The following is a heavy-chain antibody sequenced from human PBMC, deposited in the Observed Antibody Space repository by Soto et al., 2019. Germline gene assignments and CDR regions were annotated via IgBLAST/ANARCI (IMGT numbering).Heavy chain of an antibody. V-gene: IGHV4-61*01. J-gene: IGHJ3*02. Sequence: QVQLQESGPGLVKPSETLSLTCTVSGGSVSSGSYYWSWIRQPPGKGLEWIGYIYYSGSTNYNPSLRCRATLSVATSKNRFSLKLSSVPAAATAVYYCARGSGPNDAFDIWGQGTMVTVSS. CDR3: ARGSGPNDAFDI. D-gene: IGHD2-15*01. CDR1: GGSVSSGSYY. CDR2: IYYSGST.